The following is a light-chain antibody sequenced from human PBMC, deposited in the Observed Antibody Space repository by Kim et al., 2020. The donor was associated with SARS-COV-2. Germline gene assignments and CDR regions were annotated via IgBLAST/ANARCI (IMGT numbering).Light chain of an antibody. CDR2: GAS. J-gene: IGKJ3*01. CDR3: QQYNNWPPEVT. Sequence: EIVLTQSPATLSVSPGESATLSCRASQSFSSNLAWYQQKPGQAPRLLIYGASTRATGIPARFSGSGSGTEFTLTISSLQSEDFAVYYCQQYNNWPPEVTFGPGTKVDIK. CDR1: QSFSSN. V-gene: IGKV3-15*01.